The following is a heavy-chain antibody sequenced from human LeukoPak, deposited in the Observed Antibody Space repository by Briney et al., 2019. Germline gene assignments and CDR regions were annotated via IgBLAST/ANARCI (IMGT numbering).Heavy chain of an antibody. CDR3: VIPKYSSTSGLHYGMDV. CDR1: GFSVSSSH. CDR2: IYTDSRA. D-gene: IGHD2-2*01. J-gene: IGHJ6*02. V-gene: IGHV3-66*04. Sequence: GGSLRLSCAASGFSVSSSHLTWVRQAPGKGLEWVSLIYTDSRAYYADSVRGRFAISRDNSKNTLYLQMSCLRVEDTAVFYCVIPKYSSTSGLHYGMDVWGQGSTVIVSS.